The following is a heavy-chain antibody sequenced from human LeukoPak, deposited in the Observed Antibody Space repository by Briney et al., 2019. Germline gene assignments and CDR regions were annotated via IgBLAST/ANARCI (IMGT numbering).Heavy chain of an antibody. J-gene: IGHJ4*02. D-gene: IGHD6-6*01. Sequence: GGSLRLSCAASGFTFSSYSMCWVRQAPGKGLEWISYISISSTNRYYADSVTGRFTISRDNAENSLFLQMNSLRAEDTALYYCVRVKGSYFDFWGQGTQVTVSS. CDR3: VRVKGSYFDF. CDR2: ISISSTNR. V-gene: IGHV3-48*01. CDR1: GFTFSSYS.